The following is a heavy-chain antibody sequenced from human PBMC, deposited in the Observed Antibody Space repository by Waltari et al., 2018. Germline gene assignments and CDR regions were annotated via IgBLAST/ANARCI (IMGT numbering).Heavy chain of an antibody. V-gene: IGHV4-39*07. CDR1: GDSIMKTNYH. CDR2: IYNSGTT. D-gene: IGHD3-3*01. CDR3: ARASTAIFGVVITGYNI. J-gene: IGHJ3*01. Sequence: QLQESGPGLLKPSETVSLTCSVSGDSIMKTNYHWGWFRQPPGKGLGLYGCIYNSGTTYYNPSLKSRITISLAASRNQFSLRLSSVTAADTAVYYCARASTAIFGVVITGYNIWGQGTVVTVSS.